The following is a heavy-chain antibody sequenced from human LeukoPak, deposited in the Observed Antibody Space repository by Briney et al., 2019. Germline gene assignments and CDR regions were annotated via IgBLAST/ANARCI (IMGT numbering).Heavy chain of an antibody. D-gene: IGHD3-3*01. J-gene: IGHJ5*02. CDR3: ARHDFDLPMIYSFFVH. V-gene: IGHV1-46*01. CDR1: GYTFTKYY. Sequence: ASVKVSCKAAGYTFTKYYMNWVRQAPGQGLEWMGIMHPTGDSTNYAQKFQGRVTLTRDTSTGTFYMELSSLTSEDTAVYYCARHDFDLPMIYSFFVHWGQGAPVTVSS. CDR2: MHPTGDST.